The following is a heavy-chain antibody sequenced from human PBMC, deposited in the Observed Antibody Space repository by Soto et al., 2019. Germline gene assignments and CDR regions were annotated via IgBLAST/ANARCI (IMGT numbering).Heavy chain of an antibody. CDR2: IYDTGIT. D-gene: IGHD6-19*01. Sequence: SETLSLTCTVSGASVRSGSYYWSWVRQPPGRGLEWIGYIYDTGITNYNPSLKSRVTMSVDTSKNQFSLKLNSLTVEDTAVYYCARDPVSIAVAGFDYWGQGTLVTVS. J-gene: IGHJ4*02. CDR3: ARDPVSIAVAGFDY. V-gene: IGHV4-61*01. CDR1: GASVRSGSYY.